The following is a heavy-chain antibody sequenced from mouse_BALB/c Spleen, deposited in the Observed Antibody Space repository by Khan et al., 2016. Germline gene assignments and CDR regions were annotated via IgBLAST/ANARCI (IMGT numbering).Heavy chain of an antibody. CDR1: FYSITSGY. D-gene: IGHD2-4*01. CDR3: ATGYDFDWDYYAMDY. J-gene: IGHJ4*01. V-gene: IGHV3-8*02. CDR2: ISYSGST. Sequence: FQLQESRPLLFPPSPPLSLTFSFPFYSITSGYWNWIRKFSGNKLEYLGYISYSGSTYYNPSLKNRVSITRDTSKNQFYLQLNSVTTEDTATYYCATGYDFDWDYYAMDYWGQGTSVTVSS.